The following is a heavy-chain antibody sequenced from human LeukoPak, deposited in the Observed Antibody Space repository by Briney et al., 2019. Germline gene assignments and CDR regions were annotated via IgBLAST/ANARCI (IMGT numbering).Heavy chain of an antibody. CDR2: INPSSGST. V-gene: IGHV1-46*01. CDR1: GYTFTSLY. CDR3: ARDTASVWYSSGWYEYFQH. D-gene: IGHD6-19*01. J-gene: IGHJ1*01. Sequence: ASVKVSCKASGYTFTSLYMHWVRQAPGQGLEWMGVINPSSGSTSNAQKFQGRVTMTRDTSTSTVYMELSSLRSDDTAVYYCARDTASVWYSSGWYEYFQHWGQGTLVTVSS.